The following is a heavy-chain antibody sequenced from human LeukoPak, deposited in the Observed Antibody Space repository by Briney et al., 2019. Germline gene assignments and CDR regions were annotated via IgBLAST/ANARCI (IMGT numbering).Heavy chain of an antibody. Sequence: SKTLSLTCAVSGYSISSGYYWGWIRQPPGKGLEWIGSIYHSGSTYYNPSLKSRVTISVDTSKNQFSLKLSSVTAADTAVYYCARHAPGSVPDTFDYWGQGTLVTVSS. D-gene: IGHD2-8*01. CDR2: IYHSGST. CDR1: GYSISSGYY. CDR3: ARHAPGSVPDTFDY. V-gene: IGHV4-38-2*01. J-gene: IGHJ4*02.